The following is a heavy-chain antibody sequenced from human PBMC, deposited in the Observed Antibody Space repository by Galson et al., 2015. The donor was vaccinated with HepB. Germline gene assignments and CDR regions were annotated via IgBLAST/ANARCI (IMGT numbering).Heavy chain of an antibody. CDR1: GFTFSSYA. J-gene: IGHJ6*02. CDR2: ISGSGGST. CDR3: AKVQTIVVVPAAILSVDYYYGMDV. Sequence: SLRLSCAASGFTFSSYAMSWVRQAPGKGLEWVSAISGSGGSTYYADSVKGRFTISRDNSKNTLYLQMNSLRAEDTAVYYCAKVQTIVVVPAAILSVDYYYGMDVWGQGTTVTVSS. D-gene: IGHD2-2*02. V-gene: IGHV3-23*01.